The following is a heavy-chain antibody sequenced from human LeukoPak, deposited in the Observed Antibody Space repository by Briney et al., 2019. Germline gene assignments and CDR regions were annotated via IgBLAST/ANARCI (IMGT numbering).Heavy chain of an antibody. Sequence: PGGSLRLSCAASGFTFSSYAMHWVRQAPGKGLEWVAVIPYDGSNKYYADSVKGRFTISRDNSKNTLYLQMNSLRAEDTAVYYCARDRGSGIGYFDYWGQGTLVTVSS. D-gene: IGHD3-10*01. CDR1: GFTFSSYA. CDR3: ARDRGSGIGYFDY. CDR2: IPYDGSNK. V-gene: IGHV3-30-3*01. J-gene: IGHJ4*02.